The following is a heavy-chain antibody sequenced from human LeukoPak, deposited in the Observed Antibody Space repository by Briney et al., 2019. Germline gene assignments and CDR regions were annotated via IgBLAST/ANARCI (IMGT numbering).Heavy chain of an antibody. J-gene: IGHJ4*02. Sequence: ASVKVSFKASGGTFSSYAISWVRQAPGQGLEWMGRINPNSGGTNYAQKFQGRVTMTRDTSISTAYMELSRLRSDDTAVYYCARGEVVIMYDRWGQGTLVTVSS. CDR2: INPNSGGT. CDR3: ARGEVVIMYDR. V-gene: IGHV1-2*02. D-gene: IGHD3-3*01. CDR1: GGTFSSYA.